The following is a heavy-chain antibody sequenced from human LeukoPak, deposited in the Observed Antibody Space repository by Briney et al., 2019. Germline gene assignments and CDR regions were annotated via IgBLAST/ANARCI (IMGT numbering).Heavy chain of an antibody. J-gene: IGHJ4*01. V-gene: IGHV4-4*07. CDR3: AREQESQQYGDSWSFDY. D-gene: IGHD6-13*01. CDR1: GASISNYY. Sequence: SETLSLTCTVSGASISNYYFSWIRQPAGKGLEWIGRIYTSGSTSYNPSLKSRVTMSVDTSKNQFSLQPNSVTAADTAAYYCAREQESQQYGDSWSFDYWGHGTLVTVSS. CDR2: IYTSGST.